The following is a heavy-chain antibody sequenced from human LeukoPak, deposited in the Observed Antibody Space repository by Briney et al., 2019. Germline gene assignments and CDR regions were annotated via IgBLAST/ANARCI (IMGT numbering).Heavy chain of an antibody. CDR2: LIPIFGTP. V-gene: IGHV1-69*13. D-gene: IGHD1-26*01. Sequence: ASVKASCKASGGILSNYTISWVRQAPGQGLEWMGGLIPIFGTPYYAQNVQGRVTITADESTSTAFLELRSLKSEDTAVYYCARDRPGRELLPYFDYWGQGTLVTVSS. CDR1: GGILSNYT. J-gene: IGHJ4*02. CDR3: ARDRPGRELLPYFDY.